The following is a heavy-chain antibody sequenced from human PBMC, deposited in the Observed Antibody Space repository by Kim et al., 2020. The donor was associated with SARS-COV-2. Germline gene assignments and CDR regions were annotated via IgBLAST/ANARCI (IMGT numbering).Heavy chain of an antibody. CDR2: GST. D-gene: IGHD4-4*01. J-gene: IGHJ6*02. Sequence: GSTNYSPYLKSRVTISVDTSKNQFSLKLSSVTAADTAVYYCARTTKGMDVWGQGTTVTVSS. CDR3: ARTTKGMDV. V-gene: IGHV4-34*01.